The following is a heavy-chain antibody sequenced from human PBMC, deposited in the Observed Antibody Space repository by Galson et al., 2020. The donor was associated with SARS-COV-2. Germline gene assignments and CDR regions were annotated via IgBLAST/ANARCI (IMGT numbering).Heavy chain of an antibody. CDR1: GGSISSSSYY. CDR2: IYYSGST. D-gene: IGHD3-22*01. V-gene: IGHV4-39*02. CDR3: ARDLGGGYYNSSGYPELGDY. Sequence: SQTLSLTCPVSGGSISSSSYYWGWIRQPPGKGLEWIGSIYYSGSTYYNPSLKSRVTISVDTAKNQFSLKLSSVTAADTAVYYCARDLGGGYYNSSGYPELGDYWGQGTLVTVSS. J-gene: IGHJ4*02.